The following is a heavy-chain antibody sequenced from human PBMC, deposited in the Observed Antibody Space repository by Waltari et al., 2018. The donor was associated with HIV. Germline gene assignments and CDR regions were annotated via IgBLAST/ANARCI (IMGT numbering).Heavy chain of an antibody. CDR3: ARGYSSSRWIPLYH. CDR2: FWSDGVEI. CDR1: GFTFSNVA. V-gene: IGHV3-33*01. D-gene: IGHD6-6*01. Sequence: QVQLVESGGGVVQPGTSLTLSCAVSGFTFSNVAIHWVRQSPAKGLEWLAVFWSDGVEISYADSVKGRFTISKDSSQKTLYLHLTSLRAEDTALYYCARGYSSSRWIPLYHWGRGTLVTVSS. J-gene: IGHJ1*01.